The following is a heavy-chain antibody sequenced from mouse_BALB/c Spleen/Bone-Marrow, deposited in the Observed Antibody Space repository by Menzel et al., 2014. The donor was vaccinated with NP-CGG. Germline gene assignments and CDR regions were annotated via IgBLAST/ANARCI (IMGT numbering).Heavy chain of an antibody. D-gene: IGHD1-1*01. CDR3: GRGDVYYGAREYFDF. CDR1: GYVFSTYW. V-gene: IGHV1-80*01. CDR2: IYPGDGDT. Sequence: QVQLKESGAELVRHGSSVKISCKASGYVFSTYWMHWVKQRPGQGLEWIGQIYPGDGDTNYNGKFKTKATRTADKSSSRAYMQGSSVAAEDSAVFFGGRGDVYYGAREYFDFWGQGTALTVSS. J-gene: IGHJ2*01.